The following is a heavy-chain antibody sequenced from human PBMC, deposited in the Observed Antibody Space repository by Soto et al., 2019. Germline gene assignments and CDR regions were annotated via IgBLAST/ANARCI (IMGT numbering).Heavy chain of an antibody. J-gene: IGHJ4*02. CDR1: CGSISSYY. CDR3: ASSPYYGDYENTFDY. V-gene: IGHV4-59*01. CDR2: IYYSGST. Sequence: SETLSLTCTVSCGSISSYYWSWIRQPPGKGLEWIGYIYYSGSTNYNPSLKSRVTISVDTSKNQFSLKLSSVTAADTAVYYCASSPYYGDYENTFDYWGQGTLVTVSS. D-gene: IGHD4-17*01.